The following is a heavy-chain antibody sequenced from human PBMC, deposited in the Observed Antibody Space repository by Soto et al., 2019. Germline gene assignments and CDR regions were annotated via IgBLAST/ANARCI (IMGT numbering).Heavy chain of an antibody. J-gene: IGHJ1*01. D-gene: IGHD6-13*01. CDR2: INAGNGNT. Sequence: ASVKVSCKASGYTFTSYAMHWVRQAPGQRLEWMGWINAGNGNTKYSQKFQGRVTITRDTSASTAYMELSSLRSDDTAVYYCARGAEKGIAAESQHWGQGTLVTVSS. V-gene: IGHV1-3*01. CDR1: GYTFTSYA. CDR3: ARGAEKGIAAESQH.